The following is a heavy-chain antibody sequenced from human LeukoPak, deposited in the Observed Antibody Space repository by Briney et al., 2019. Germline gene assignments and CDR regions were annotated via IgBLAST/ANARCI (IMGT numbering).Heavy chain of an antibody. CDR2: IYHSGST. CDR3: ASYGSGSYRSKSLSAFDI. Sequence: PSQTLSLTCAVSGVSISSGGYSWSWIRQPPGKGLEWIGYIYHSGSTYYNPSLKSRVTISVDRSKNQFSLKLSSVTAADTAVYYCASYGSGSYRSKSLSAFDIWGQGTMVTVSS. CDR1: GVSISSGGYS. J-gene: IGHJ3*02. V-gene: IGHV4-30-2*01. D-gene: IGHD3-10*01.